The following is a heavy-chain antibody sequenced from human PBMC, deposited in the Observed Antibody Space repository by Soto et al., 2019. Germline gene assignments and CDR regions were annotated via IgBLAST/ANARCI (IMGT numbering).Heavy chain of an antibody. CDR1: GFTFSDYY. V-gene: IGHV3-11*06. CDR2: ISSSSSYT. CDR3: ARGLGYCSGGSCELGDYYYYYGMDV. J-gene: IGHJ6*01. Sequence: PGGSLRLSCAASGFTFSDYYMSWIRQAPGEGLEWVSYISSSSSYTNYADSVKGRFTISRDNAKNSLYLQMNSLRAEDTAVYYCARGLGYCSGGSCELGDYYYYYGMDVWGQGPTVTVSS. D-gene: IGHD2-15*01.